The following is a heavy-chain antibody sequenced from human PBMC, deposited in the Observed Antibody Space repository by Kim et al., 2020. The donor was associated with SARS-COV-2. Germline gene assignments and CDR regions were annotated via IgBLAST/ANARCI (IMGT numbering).Heavy chain of an antibody. CDR2: IYYSGST. Sequence: SETLSLTCTVSGGSVSSGSYYWSWIRQPPGKGLEWIGYIYYSGSTNYNPSLKSRVTISVDTSKNQFSLKLSSVTAADTAVYYCASSSPKNDYWGQGTLVTVSS. CDR1: GGSVSSGSYY. V-gene: IGHV4-61*01. J-gene: IGHJ4*02. CDR3: ASSSPKNDY. D-gene: IGHD2-2*01.